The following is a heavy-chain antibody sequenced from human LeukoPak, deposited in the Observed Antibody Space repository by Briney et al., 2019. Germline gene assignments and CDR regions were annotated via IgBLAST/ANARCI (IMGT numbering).Heavy chain of an antibody. CDR3: AKDAQWELLSYYYYMDV. V-gene: IGHV3-30*02. CDR2: IRHDGSNK. CDR1: GFTFSSYG. J-gene: IGHJ6*03. D-gene: IGHD1-26*01. Sequence: GSLRLSCAASGFTFSSYGMHWVRQAPGKGLEWVAFIRHDGSNKYYADSVKGRFTISRDNSKNTLYPQMNSLRAGDTAVYYCAKDAQWELLSYYYYMDVWGKGTTVTVSS.